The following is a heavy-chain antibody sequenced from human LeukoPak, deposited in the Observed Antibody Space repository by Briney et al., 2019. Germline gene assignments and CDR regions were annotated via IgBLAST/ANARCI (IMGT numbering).Heavy chain of an antibody. CDR3: AREELGGARGIDY. Sequence: SETLSLTCAVSGASIISSNWWTWVGQSPEKGLEWIGEIYQSGTTNYNPSLKRRVTISVDMSKNQFSLKLKSVTAADTAVYYCAREELGGARGIDYWGQGTLVTVSS. D-gene: IGHD2/OR15-2a*01. J-gene: IGHJ4*02. CDR1: GASIISSNW. V-gene: IGHV4-4*02. CDR2: IYQSGTT.